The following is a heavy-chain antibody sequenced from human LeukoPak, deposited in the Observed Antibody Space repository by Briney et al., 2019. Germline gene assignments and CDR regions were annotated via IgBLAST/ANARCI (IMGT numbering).Heavy chain of an antibody. Sequence: GGSLRLSCVASGFTFISHTMAWVRQAPGKGREWLSYISGTTSVIYYADSVKGRFIISRDNADNSLYLQMNSLKAEDTAVYYCARGLYYLDVWGKGTTVTVSS. CDR1: GFTFISHT. CDR2: ISGTTSVI. J-gene: IGHJ6*03. V-gene: IGHV3-48*01. CDR3: ARGLYYLDV.